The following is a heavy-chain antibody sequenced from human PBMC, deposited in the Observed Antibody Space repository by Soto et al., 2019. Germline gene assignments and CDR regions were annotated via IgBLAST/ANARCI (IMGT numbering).Heavy chain of an antibody. CDR2: IYHSGST. Sequence: SETLSLTCVVSGGSISSSNWWSWVRQPPGKGLEWIGEIYHSGSTNYNPSLKSRVTISVDKSKNQFSLNLTSVTAADTTVYYCARVGGGWTGYYGYGMDVWGQGTTVTVSS. CDR1: GGSISSSNW. D-gene: IGHD3-9*01. J-gene: IGHJ6*02. V-gene: IGHV4-4*02. CDR3: ARVGGGWTGYYGYGMDV.